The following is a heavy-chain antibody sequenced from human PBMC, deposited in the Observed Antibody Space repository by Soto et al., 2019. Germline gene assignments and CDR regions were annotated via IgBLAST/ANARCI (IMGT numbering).Heavy chain of an antibody. Sequence: QVQLVQSGAEVKKPGASVKVSCKASGYTFTSYGISWVRQAPGQGLEWMGWISAYNGNTNYAQKLQGRVTMTTDTSTSTAYMELRRLRSDDTAVYYCASVSYCTNGVCHPDFKSWFDPWGQGTLVTVSS. J-gene: IGHJ5*02. V-gene: IGHV1-18*01. CDR1: GYTFTSYG. CDR3: ASVSYCTNGVCHPDFKSWFDP. CDR2: ISAYNGNT. D-gene: IGHD2-8*01.